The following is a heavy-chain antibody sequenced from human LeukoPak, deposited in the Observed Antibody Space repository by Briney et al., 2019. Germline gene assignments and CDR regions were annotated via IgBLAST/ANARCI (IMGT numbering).Heavy chain of an antibody. CDR2: IYYSGST. V-gene: IGHV4-59*01. D-gene: IGHD3-9*01. J-gene: IGHJ3*02. CDR1: GGSISSCY. CDR3: AREATYDILTGYYNAKAFDI. Sequence: PSETLSLTCTVSGGSISSCYWSWIRQPPGKGLEWIGYIYYSGSTNYNPSLKSRVTISVDTSKNQFSLKLSSVTAADTAVYYCAREATYDILTGYYNAKAFDIWGQGTMVTVSS.